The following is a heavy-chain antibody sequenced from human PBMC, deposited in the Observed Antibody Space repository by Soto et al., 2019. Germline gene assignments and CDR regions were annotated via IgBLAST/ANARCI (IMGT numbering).Heavy chain of an antibody. Sequence: QVQLVQSGADVKKPGSSVKVSCKASGGSFSSYSISWVRQAPGQGLEWMGGIIPISDTTKFSQNFQGRVTITADKSTRTAYMELSSLRSEDTAVYYCATIVGGVLNYWGQGTLVTVSS. CDR2: IIPISDTT. D-gene: IGHD1-26*01. CDR3: ATIVGGVLNY. CDR1: GGSFSSYS. V-gene: IGHV1-69*06. J-gene: IGHJ4*02.